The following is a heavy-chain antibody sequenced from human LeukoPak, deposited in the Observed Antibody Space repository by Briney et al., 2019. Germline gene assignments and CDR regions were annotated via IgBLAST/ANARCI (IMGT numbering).Heavy chain of an antibody. CDR1: GVSFSGYY. V-gene: IGHV4-34*01. CDR2: INHSGST. J-gene: IGHJ4*02. Sequence: SETLSLTCAVYGVSFSGYYWSWIRQPPGKGLEWIGEINHSGSTNYNPSLKSRVTISVDTSKNQFSLKLSSVTAADTAVYYCARGLGYYYDSSGPTVFDYWGQGTLVTVSS. D-gene: IGHD3-22*01. CDR3: ARGLGYYYDSSGPTVFDY.